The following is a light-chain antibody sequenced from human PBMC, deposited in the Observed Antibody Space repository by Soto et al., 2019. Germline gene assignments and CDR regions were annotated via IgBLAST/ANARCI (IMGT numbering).Light chain of an antibody. Sequence: DIPMTQSPSSLSASVGDKVTITCQTSQNISKFLSWYQQRPGKAPNLLISDASNLEAGVPSRFSGRGSVTPFTFMINSLQPEDSATYFCHQYDDLPYTFGQGTSLHIK. J-gene: IGKJ2*01. V-gene: IGKV1-33*01. CDR3: HQYDDLPYT. CDR2: DAS. CDR1: QNISKF.